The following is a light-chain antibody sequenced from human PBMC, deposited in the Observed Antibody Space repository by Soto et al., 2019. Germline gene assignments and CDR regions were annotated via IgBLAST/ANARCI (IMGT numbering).Light chain of an antibody. Sequence: QSALTQPPSASGSPGHSVTISCTGTSSDVGGCKFVSWYQQYPGKAPKLIIYEVSKRPSGVPDRFSGFKSGNTASLTVSGLQADDEADYYCSSCAGRNNPYVFGTGTKVTVL. CDR3: SSCAGRNNPYV. CDR2: EVS. V-gene: IGLV2-8*01. J-gene: IGLJ1*01. CDR1: SSDVGGCKF.